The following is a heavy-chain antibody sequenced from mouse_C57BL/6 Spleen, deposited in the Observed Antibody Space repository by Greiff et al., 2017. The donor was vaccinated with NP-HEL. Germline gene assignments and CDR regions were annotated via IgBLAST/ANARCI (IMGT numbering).Heavy chain of an antibody. Sequence: VQLQQPGAELVKPGASVKLSCKASGYTFTSYWMHWVKQRPGQGLEWIGMIHPNSGSTNYNAKFKSKATLTVDKSSSTAYMQLSSLTSEDSAVYYCARSYGSSFDYWGQGTTLTVSS. D-gene: IGHD1-1*01. J-gene: IGHJ2*01. CDR1: GYTFTSYW. CDR3: ARSYGSSFDY. CDR2: IHPNSGST. V-gene: IGHV1-64*01.